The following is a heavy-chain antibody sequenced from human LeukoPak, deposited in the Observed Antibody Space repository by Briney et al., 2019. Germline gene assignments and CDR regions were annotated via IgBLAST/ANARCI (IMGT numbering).Heavy chain of an antibody. Sequence: GGSLRPSCAASGFTFDDYAMHWVRQAPGKGLEWVSGISWNSGSIGYADSVKGRFTISRDNAKNSLYLQMNSLRAEDTALYYCAKVYSSGPGTFWYFDLWGRGTLVTVSS. CDR2: ISWNSGSI. J-gene: IGHJ2*01. V-gene: IGHV3-9*01. CDR1: GFTFDDYA. D-gene: IGHD6-19*01. CDR3: AKVYSSGPGTFWYFDL.